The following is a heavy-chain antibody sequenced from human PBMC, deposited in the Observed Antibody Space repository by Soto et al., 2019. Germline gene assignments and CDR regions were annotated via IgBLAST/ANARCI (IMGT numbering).Heavy chain of an antibody. CDR1: GGSISSSSYY. CDR2: IYYSGST. Sequence: SETLSLTCTVSGGSISSSSYYWGWIRQPPGKGLERIGSIYYSGSTYYNPSLKSRVTISVDTSKNQFSLKLSSVTAADTAVYYCARHPYSSPFDYWGQGTLVTVSS. D-gene: IGHD6-13*01. V-gene: IGHV4-39*01. CDR3: ARHPYSSPFDY. J-gene: IGHJ4*02.